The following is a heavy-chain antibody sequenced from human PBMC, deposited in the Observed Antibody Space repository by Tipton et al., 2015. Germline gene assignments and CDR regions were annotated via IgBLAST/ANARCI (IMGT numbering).Heavy chain of an antibody. V-gene: IGHV4-39*01. CDR1: GGSISSSSYY. J-gene: IGHJ4*02. Sequence: LRLSCTVSGGSISSSSYYWAWIRQPPGKGLEWIGSLYFSGSTYYNPSLKSRVTISIDRFKNQFSLKLSSVTAADTAVYYCASPSLPHDRGDYYFQSWGQGRLVTVSS. CDR2: LYFSGST. CDR3: ASPSLPHDRGDYYFQS. D-gene: IGHD2-21*02.